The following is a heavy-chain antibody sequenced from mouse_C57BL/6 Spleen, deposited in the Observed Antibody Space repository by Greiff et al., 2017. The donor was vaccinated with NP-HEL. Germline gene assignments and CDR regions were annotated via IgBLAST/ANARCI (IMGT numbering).Heavy chain of an antibody. CDR3: AREDGYYVFDY. CDR1: GYTFTSCW. J-gene: IGHJ2*01. CDR2: IDPNSGGN. Sequence: QVQLQQPGAELVKPGASVKLSCKASGYTFTSCWMHWVKQRPGRGLEWIGRIDPNSGGNKYNEKFKSKATLTVDKPSSTAYMQLSSLTSEDSAVYYCAREDGYYVFDYWGQGTTLTVSS. D-gene: IGHD2-3*01. V-gene: IGHV1-72*01.